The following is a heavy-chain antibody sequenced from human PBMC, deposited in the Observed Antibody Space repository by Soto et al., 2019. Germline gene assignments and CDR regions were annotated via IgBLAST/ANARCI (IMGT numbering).Heavy chain of an antibody. J-gene: IGHJ5*02. CDR1: GFSLSTNKMG. Sequence: QITLKESGPTLVKPTQTLTLTCTFSGFSLSTNKMGVGWIRQSPGKALEWLALIYWDDNNLYSPSLKSRLTITKDTSKNQVVRTMTNVDPVDTATYYCAHRSVFGELKTWGQGTLVTVSS. CDR2: IYWDDNN. CDR3: AHRSVFGELKT. D-gene: IGHD3-10*02. V-gene: IGHV2-5*02.